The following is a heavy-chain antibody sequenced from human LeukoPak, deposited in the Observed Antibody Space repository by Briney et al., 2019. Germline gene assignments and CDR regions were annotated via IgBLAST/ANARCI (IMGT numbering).Heavy chain of an antibody. J-gene: IGHJ4*02. CDR1: GFTFSSYG. V-gene: IGHV3-30*18. CDR2: ISYDGSNK. D-gene: IGHD3-16*01. Sequence: GGSLRLSCAASGFTFSSYGMHWVRQAPGKGLEWVAVISYDGSNKYYADSVKGRFTISRDNSKNTLHLQMNSLRAEDTAVYYCAKDRDDYVWGTKMDYWGQGTLVTVSS. CDR3: AKDRDDYVWGTKMDY.